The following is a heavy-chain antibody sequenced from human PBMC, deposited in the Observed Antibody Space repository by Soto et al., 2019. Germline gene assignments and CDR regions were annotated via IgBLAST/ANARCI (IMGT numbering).Heavy chain of an antibody. V-gene: IGHV3-23*01. CDR2: ILVDGRT. D-gene: IGHD2-8*02. CDR1: GFSVTSYD. CDR3: AKATATGGGAFDI. J-gene: IGHJ3*02. Sequence: PGVSLRISCAASGFSVTSYDMSWVRQAPGKGLEWVSTILVDGRTFYVDSVKGRFTISRDSSKNTVYLQMNSLTAGDTALYYCAKATATGGGAFDICGQGTMVTVSS.